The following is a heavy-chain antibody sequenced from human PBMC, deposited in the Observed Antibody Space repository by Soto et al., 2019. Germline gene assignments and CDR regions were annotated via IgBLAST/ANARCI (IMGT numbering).Heavy chain of an antibody. V-gene: IGHV3-21*01. J-gene: IGHJ4*02. Sequence: GGSLILSCAASGFTFSSYSMNWVRQAPGKGLEWVSSISSSSSYIYYADSVKGRFTISRDNAKNSLYLQMNSLRAEDTAVYYCARDPPPGYDHDYWGQGTLVTVSS. CDR1: GFTFSSYS. CDR2: ISSSSSYI. D-gene: IGHD5-12*01. CDR3: ARDPPPGYDHDY.